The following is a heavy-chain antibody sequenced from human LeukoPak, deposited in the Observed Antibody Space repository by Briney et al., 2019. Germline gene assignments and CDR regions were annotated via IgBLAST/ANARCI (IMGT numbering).Heavy chain of an antibody. CDR2: ISHTGSNT. CDR3: AKATGTLGN. J-gene: IGHJ4*02. D-gene: IGHD1-1*01. V-gene: IGHV3-30*09. CDR1: GFTFSNYA. Sequence: PGGSLRFSCAASGFTFSNYAMSWVRQAPGKGLEWVSVISHTGSNTYYADSVKGRFAISRDNSKNTLYLQMNSLTAEDTAIYYCAKATGTLGNWGQGILVTVSS.